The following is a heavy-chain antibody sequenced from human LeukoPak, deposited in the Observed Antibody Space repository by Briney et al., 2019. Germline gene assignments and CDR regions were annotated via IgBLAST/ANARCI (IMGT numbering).Heavy chain of an antibody. D-gene: IGHD6-13*01. Sequence: GGSLRLSCAASGFTFSNYCMHWVRHAPGKGLVWVSRINSDGSGRNYADSVKGRFTISRDNAKNTLYLQMNSLRADDTPVYYCASASSHRIAAGGDYWGQGTLVTVSS. CDR2: INSDGSGR. J-gene: IGHJ4*02. V-gene: IGHV3-74*01. CDR3: ASASSHRIAAGGDY. CDR1: GFTFSNYC.